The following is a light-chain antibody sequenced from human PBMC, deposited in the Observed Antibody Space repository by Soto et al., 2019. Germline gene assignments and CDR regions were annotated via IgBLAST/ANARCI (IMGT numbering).Light chain of an antibody. CDR3: CSYADGSIYF. CDR2: YVD. CDR1: SRDVDAYDY. V-gene: IGLV2-14*03. J-gene: IGLJ1*01. Sequence: QSVLTQPASVSGSPGQSITISCTGTSRDVDAYDYVSWYLQYPDKAPQLLIYYVDHRPSGVSSRFSGSKSGNTASLTISGLQAEDEGDYYCCSYADGSIYFFGTGTKLTVL.